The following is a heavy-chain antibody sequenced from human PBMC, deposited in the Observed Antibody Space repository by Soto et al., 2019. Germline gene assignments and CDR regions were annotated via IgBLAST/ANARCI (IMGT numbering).Heavy chain of an antibody. CDR3: ARAAGNHYGSGSLFDY. J-gene: IGHJ4*02. D-gene: IGHD3-10*01. CDR1: GGSMRSGDYS. V-gene: IGHV4-30-2*01. CDR2: IYYSGNT. Sequence: QLQLQESGSGLVKPSQTLSLTCAVSGGSMRSGDYSWSWIRQPPGKGLEWIGYIYYSGNTYYNPSLKSRVTISVDRSKNQLSLKLSSVTAAETAVYYCARAAGNHYGSGSLFDYWGQGILVTVSS.